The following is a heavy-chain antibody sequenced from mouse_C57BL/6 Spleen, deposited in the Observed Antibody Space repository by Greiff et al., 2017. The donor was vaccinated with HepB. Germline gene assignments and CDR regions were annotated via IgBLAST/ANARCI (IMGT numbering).Heavy chain of an antibody. CDR3: IQLDY. CDR2: IRLKSDNYAT. V-gene: IGHV6-3*01. J-gene: IGHJ2*01. CDR1: GFTFSNYW. Sequence: EVMLVESGGGLVQPGGSMKLSCVASGFTFSNYWINWVRQSPEKGLEWVAQIRLKSDNYATHYAESVKGRFTISRDDSKSSVYLQMNNLRAEDTGIYYCIQLDYWGQGTTLTVSS.